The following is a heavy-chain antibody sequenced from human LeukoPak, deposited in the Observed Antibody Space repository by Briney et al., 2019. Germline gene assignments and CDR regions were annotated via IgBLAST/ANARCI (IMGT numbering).Heavy chain of an antibody. D-gene: IGHD2-15*01. CDR2: ISWNSGSI. CDR3: AKDIRDCSGGSCYGRVFDY. Sequence: SLRLSCAASGFTFDDHAMHWVRQAPGKGLEWVSGISWNSGSIGYADSVKGRFTISRDNAKNSLYLQMNSLRAEDTALYYCAKDIRDCSGGSCYGRVFDYWGQGTLVTVSS. CDR1: GFTFDDHA. V-gene: IGHV3-9*01. J-gene: IGHJ4*02.